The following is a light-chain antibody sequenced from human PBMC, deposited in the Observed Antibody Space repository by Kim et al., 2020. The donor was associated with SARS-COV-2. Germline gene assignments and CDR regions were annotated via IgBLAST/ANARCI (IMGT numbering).Light chain of an antibody. V-gene: IGKV3-15*01. CDR2: GAS. CDR3: QQYNNWPPNT. CDR1: QSVSSN. J-gene: IGKJ4*01. Sequence: SAGERATPSGRASQSVSSNLAWDQQKPGPAPRLLIYGASTRATGIPARFSGSGSGTEFTLTISSLQSEDVAVYYCQQYNNWPPNTFGGGTKVDIK.